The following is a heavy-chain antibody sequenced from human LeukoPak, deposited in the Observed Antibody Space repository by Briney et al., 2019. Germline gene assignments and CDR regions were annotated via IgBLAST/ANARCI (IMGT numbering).Heavy chain of an antibody. CDR3: AKTPITMVRGVITPRSETYFDY. D-gene: IGHD3-10*01. Sequence: SGGSLRLSCAASEFTFSTYAMNWVRQAPGKGLEWVSAISGSGGSTYYADSVKGRFTISRDNSKNTLYLQMNSLRAEDTAVYYCAKTPITMVRGVITPRSETYFDYWGQGTLVTVSS. CDR1: EFTFSTYA. CDR2: ISGSGGST. J-gene: IGHJ4*02. V-gene: IGHV3-23*01.